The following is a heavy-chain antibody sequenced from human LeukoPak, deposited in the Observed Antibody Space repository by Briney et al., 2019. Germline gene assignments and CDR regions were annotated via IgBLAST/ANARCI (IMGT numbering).Heavy chain of an antibody. CDR1: GYTFTSYG. D-gene: IGHD2-21*02. CDR3: ARARGPGVTAIFDY. J-gene: IGHJ4*02. Sequence: GASVKVSCKASGYTFTSYGISWVRQAPGQGLEWMGGIIPIFGTANYAQKFQGRVTITADESTSTAYMELSSLRSEDTAVYYCARARGPGVTAIFDYWGQGTLVTVSS. CDR2: IIPIFGTA. V-gene: IGHV1-69*13.